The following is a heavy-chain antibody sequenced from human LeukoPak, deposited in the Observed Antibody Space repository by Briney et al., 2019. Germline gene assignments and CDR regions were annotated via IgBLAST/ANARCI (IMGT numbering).Heavy chain of an antibody. Sequence: SETLSLTCTVSGYSISSGYYWSWIRQPPGKGLEWIATIHHSGVTYYNPSLKSRVTMSVDTSKNQFSLKLGSATAASTADYYCAGYTANTAGYSFGFWGQGALVTVSS. J-gene: IGHJ4*02. V-gene: IGHV4-38-2*02. D-gene: IGHD3-22*01. CDR3: AGYTANTAGYSFGF. CDR1: GYSISSGYY. CDR2: IHHSGVT.